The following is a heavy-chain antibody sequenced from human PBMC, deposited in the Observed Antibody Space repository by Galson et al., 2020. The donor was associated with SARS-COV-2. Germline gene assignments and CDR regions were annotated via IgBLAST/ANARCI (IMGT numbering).Heavy chain of an antibody. CDR3: ARDSQGGNDYNYLLF. D-gene: IGHD4-4*01. V-gene: IGHV1-46*01. Sequence: ASVPVPCQASGYTFPSYYLHWLQPAPGQGLAWMGIINPSGGGPTYPQNFQGRVTMTRDTSTSTVYMELSSLRAEDTAVYYCARDSQGGNDYNYLLFWGQGTLVTVSS. CDR1: GYTFPSYY. J-gene: IGHJ4*02. CDR2: INPSGGGP.